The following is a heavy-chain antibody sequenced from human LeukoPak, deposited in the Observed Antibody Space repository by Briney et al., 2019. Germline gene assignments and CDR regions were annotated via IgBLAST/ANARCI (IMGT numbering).Heavy chain of an antibody. V-gene: IGHV3-30*18. D-gene: IGHD2-2*01. Sequence: GGSLRLSCAASGFTFSSYWMHWVRQAPGKGLEWVAVISYDGSIKYYADSARGRFTISRDNSKNRLYVQMNSLRAEDTAVYYCAKLTNSWFDPWGQGTLVAVSS. J-gene: IGHJ5*02. CDR2: ISYDGSIK. CDR1: GFTFSSYW. CDR3: AKLTNSWFDP.